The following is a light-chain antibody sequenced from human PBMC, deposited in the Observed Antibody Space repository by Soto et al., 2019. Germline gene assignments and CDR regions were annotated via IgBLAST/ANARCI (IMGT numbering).Light chain of an antibody. CDR3: QQYNNWTLT. Sequence: EIVMTQSPATLSVSPGERATLSCRASQSVNSDLAWYRQKPGQAPRLLIYGASTRATGIPARFSGSGSGTEFTLTISSLQSEDVAVYYCQQYNNWTLTFGGGTKVEIK. J-gene: IGKJ4*01. CDR1: QSVNSD. V-gene: IGKV3-15*01. CDR2: GAS.